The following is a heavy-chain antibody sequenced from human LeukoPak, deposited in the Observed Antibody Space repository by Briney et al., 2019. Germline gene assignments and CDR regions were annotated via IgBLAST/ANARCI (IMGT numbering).Heavy chain of an antibody. CDR3: AKDGGDPHYYYYYYMDV. CDR1: GFTFSSYS. CDR2: ISSSSSYI. V-gene: IGHV3-21*01. Sequence: GGSLRLSCAASGFTFSSYSMNWVRQAPGKGLEWVSSISSSSSYIYYADSVKGRFTISRDNAKNSLYLQMNSLRAEDTAVYYCAKDGGDPHYYYYYYMDVWGKGTTVTISS. D-gene: IGHD3-3*01. J-gene: IGHJ6*03.